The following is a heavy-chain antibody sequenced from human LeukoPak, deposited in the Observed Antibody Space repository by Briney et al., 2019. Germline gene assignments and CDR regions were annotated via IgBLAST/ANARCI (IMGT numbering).Heavy chain of an antibody. V-gene: IGHV1-2*02. CDR1: GYTFTAYY. D-gene: IGHD1-14*01. J-gene: IGHJ4*02. Sequence: ASVNVSCKASGYTFTAYYMHGVRQAPGQGLEYMGWINPNSGGTNYAQKFQGRVSMTRDTSISTDYMEVSGLRSDDTAVYYCGLSPNQFYFDYWGQGTLVTVSS. CDR2: INPNSGGT. CDR3: GLSPNQFYFDY.